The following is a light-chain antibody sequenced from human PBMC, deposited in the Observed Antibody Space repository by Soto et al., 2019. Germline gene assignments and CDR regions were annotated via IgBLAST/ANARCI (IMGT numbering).Light chain of an antibody. V-gene: IGLV2-23*01. CDR1: SSDVGSYNL. CDR2: EGS. J-gene: IGLJ2*01. CDR3: CSYAGSSTSVV. Sequence: QSALTQPASVSGSPGQSITISCTGTSSDVGSYNLVSWYQQHPGKAPKLMIYEGSKRPSGVSNRFSGYKSGNTASLTSSGLQAEDEADYYCCSYAGSSTSVVFGGGTKLTVL.